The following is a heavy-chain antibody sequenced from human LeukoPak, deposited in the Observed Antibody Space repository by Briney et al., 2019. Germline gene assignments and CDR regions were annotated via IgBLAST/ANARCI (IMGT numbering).Heavy chain of an antibody. J-gene: IGHJ4*02. D-gene: IGHD4-11*01. CDR2: IYYSGDT. CDR1: GDSISIYH. V-gene: IGHV4-59*01. CDR3: ARGGTTVTH. Sequence: SETLSLTCTVSGDSISIYHWTWIRQPPGKGLEWIGYIYYSGDTNYNPSLKSRVTMSVDTSKNQFPLKLSSVTAADTAVYYCARGGTTVTHWGQGTLVTVSS.